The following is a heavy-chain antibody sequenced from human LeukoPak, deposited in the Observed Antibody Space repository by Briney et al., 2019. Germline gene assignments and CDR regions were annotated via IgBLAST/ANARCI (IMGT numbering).Heavy chain of an antibody. V-gene: IGHV4-61*01. CDR3: ARYSYGIFDY. D-gene: IGHD5-18*01. Sequence: SETLSLTCAVSGGSISSNSYYWSWIRQPPGKGLEWIGYIYYSGSTNYNPSLKSRVTISVDTSKNQFSLKLSSVTAADTAVYYCARYSYGIFDYWGQGTLVTVSS. J-gene: IGHJ4*02. CDR2: IYYSGST. CDR1: GGSISSNSYY.